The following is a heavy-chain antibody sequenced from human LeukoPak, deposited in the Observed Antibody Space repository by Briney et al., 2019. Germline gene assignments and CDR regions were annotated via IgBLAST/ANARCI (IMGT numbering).Heavy chain of an antibody. D-gene: IGHD6-13*01. J-gene: IGHJ4*02. V-gene: IGHV4-34*01. CDR3: ARGQGYSSSWYRH. Sequence: SETLSLTCAVYGGSFIGFHWNWIRQAPGKGLEWIGDINHSGSTNYNPSLTSRVTISVDPSKNQFSLKLSSVTAADTAVYYCARGQGYSSSWYRHWGQGTLATVSS. CDR2: INHSGST. CDR1: GGSFIGFH.